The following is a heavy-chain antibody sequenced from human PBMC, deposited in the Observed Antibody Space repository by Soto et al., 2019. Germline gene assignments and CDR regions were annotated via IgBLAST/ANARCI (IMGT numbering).Heavy chain of an antibody. Sequence: QLVQSGAEVKKPGASVRVSCKTSGPTFIAYYIHLVRQAPGQGLEWMGWIDPKSGGTTYEQKFLGRVNMTRDTSINTAYMDLNRLTSDDTAVYYCARVSVDVPEWGQGTLSTVSS. CDR3: ARVSVDVPE. J-gene: IGHJ4*02. V-gene: IGHV1-2*02. D-gene: IGHD5-12*01. CDR1: GPTFIAYY. CDR2: IDPKSGGT.